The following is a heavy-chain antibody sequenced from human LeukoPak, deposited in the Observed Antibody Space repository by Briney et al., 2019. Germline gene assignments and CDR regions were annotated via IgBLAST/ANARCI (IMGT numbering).Heavy chain of an antibody. D-gene: IGHD2-2*01. J-gene: IGHJ4*02. CDR2: ISSSSSTI. Sequence: GGSLRLSCAASGFTFSSYIMNWVRQAPGKGLEWVSYISSSSSTIYYADSVKGRFTISRDNAKNSLYLQMNSLRAEDTAVYYCARTGIVPAAMGYDYWGQGTLVTVSS. CDR3: ARTGIVPAAMGYDY. CDR1: GFTFSSYI. V-gene: IGHV3-48*01.